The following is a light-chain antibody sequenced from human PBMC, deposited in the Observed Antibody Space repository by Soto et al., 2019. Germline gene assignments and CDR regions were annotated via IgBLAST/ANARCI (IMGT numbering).Light chain of an antibody. CDR3: QQHDNWPST. CDR2: GAS. J-gene: IGKJ1*01. V-gene: IGKV3-15*01. Sequence: EIVMTQSPATLSVSPGEGATLFCRASQSISNNLAWYQQKPGQAPRLLIYGASSRATGVPARFSGSGSGTEFTLTIRSLQSGDFAVYYCQQHDNWPSTFGQGTKVDIK. CDR1: QSISNN.